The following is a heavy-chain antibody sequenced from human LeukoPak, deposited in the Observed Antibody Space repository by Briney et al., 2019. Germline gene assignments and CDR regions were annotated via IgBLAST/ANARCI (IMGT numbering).Heavy chain of an antibody. CDR3: ARGTDYFDY. CDR1: GYSISSGYY. V-gene: IGHV4-38-2*02. D-gene: IGHD1-1*01. CDR2: IYHSGST. J-gene: IGHJ4*02. Sequence: SETLSLTCTVSGYSISSGYYWGWIRQPPGKGLEWIGSIYHSGSTYYNPSLKSRVTISVDTSKNQFSLKLSSVTAADTAVYYCARGTDYFDYWGQGTLVTVSS.